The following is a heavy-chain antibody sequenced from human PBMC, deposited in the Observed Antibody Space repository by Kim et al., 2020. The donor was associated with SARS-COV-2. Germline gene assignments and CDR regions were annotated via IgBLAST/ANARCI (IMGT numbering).Heavy chain of an antibody. CDR3: ARGLRAALGAFDI. D-gene: IGHD6-25*01. V-gene: IGHV4-59*13. Sequence: SETLSLTCTVSGGSISSYYWSWIRQPPGKGLEWIGYIYYSGSTNYNPSLKSRVTISVDTSNNQFSLKLSSVTAADTAVYYCARGLRAALGAFDIWGQGTMVTVSS. CDR1: GGSISSYY. CDR2: IYYSGST. J-gene: IGHJ3*02.